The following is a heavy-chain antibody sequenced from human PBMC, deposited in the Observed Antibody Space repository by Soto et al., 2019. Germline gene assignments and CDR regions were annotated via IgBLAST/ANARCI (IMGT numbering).Heavy chain of an antibody. V-gene: IGHV3-15*01. CDR3: TPDPILAAAGGSDP. Sequence: EVQLVESGGGLVKPGGSLRLSCAASGFTFIYAWMSWVRQAPGKGLEWVGHIKGNTDGGTTDYAAPVNGRFTISRDDSKTTLYLQMSSLKTEDTAVYYCTPDPILAAAGGSDPWGQGTLVTVSS. D-gene: IGHD6-13*01. J-gene: IGHJ5*02. CDR1: GFTFIYAW. CDR2: IKGNTDGGTT.